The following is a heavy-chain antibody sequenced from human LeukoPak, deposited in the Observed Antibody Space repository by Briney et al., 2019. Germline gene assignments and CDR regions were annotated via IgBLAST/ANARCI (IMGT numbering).Heavy chain of an antibody. V-gene: IGHV4-30-4*01. Sequence: SETLSLTCTVSGGSISSGDYYWSWIRQPPGKGLEWIGYIYYSGSTYYNPSLKSRVTISVDTSKNQFSLKLSSVTAADTAVYYCARASPDGLLWFGEMFDYWGQGTLVTVSS. J-gene: IGHJ4*02. D-gene: IGHD3-10*01. CDR2: IYYSGST. CDR3: ARASPDGLLWFGEMFDY. CDR1: GGSISSGDYY.